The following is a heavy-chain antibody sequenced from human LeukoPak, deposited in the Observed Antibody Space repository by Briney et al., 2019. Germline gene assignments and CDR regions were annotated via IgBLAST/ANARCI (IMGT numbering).Heavy chain of an antibody. V-gene: IGHV3-49*04. J-gene: IGHJ4*02. CDR3: TRDLYGDYQYYFDY. D-gene: IGHD4-17*01. Sequence: GRSLGLSCTASGFTFGDYAMSWVRQAPGKGLEWVGFIRSKAYGGTTEYAASVKGRFTISRDDSKSIAYLQMNSLKTEDTAVYYCTRDLYGDYQYYFDYWGQGTLVTVSS. CDR2: IRSKAYGGTT. CDR1: GFTFGDYA.